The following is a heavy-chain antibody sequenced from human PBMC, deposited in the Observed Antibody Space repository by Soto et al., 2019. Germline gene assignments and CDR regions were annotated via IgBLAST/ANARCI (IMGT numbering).Heavy chain of an antibody. J-gene: IGHJ4*02. Sequence: GGSLRLSCAASGFTFSSYEMNWVRQAPGKGLEWVSYISSSGSTIYYADSVKGRFTISRDNAKNSLYLQMNSLRAEDTAVYYCARDSRSSSGWYPDYWGQGTLVTVSS. D-gene: IGHD6-19*01. CDR1: GFTFSSYE. CDR2: ISSSGSTI. CDR3: ARDSRSSSGWYPDY. V-gene: IGHV3-48*03.